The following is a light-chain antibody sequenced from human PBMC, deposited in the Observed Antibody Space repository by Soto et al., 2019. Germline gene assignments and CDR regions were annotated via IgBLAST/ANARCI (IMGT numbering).Light chain of an antibody. Sequence: QSVLTQPASVSGSPGQSITISCTGTSSDVGNYNLVSWYQHHPGKAPKLIIYEVSKRPSGVSNRFSGSKSGDTASLTISGLQVGEEANYYSCSCAGSNDVFGCGTKVPVL. V-gene: IGLV2-23*02. J-gene: IGLJ1*01. CDR1: SSDVGNYNL. CDR3: CSCAGSNDV. CDR2: EVS.